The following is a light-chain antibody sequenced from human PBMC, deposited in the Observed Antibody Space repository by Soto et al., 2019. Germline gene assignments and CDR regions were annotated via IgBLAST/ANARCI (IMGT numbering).Light chain of an antibody. Sequence: ETVMTQSPATLSVSPGERATLSCRASQGVSSNLAWYQQKPGQAPRLLIYSASTRATGIPARFSGSGSGTEFTLTISSLQSEDFEVYYCQQYNNWPPITFGQGTKLEIK. CDR2: SAS. J-gene: IGKJ2*01. CDR1: QGVSSN. V-gene: IGKV3-15*01. CDR3: QQYNNWPPIT.